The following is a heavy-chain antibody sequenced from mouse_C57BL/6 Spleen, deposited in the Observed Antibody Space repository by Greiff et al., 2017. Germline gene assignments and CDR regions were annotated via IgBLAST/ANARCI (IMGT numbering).Heavy chain of an antibody. D-gene: IGHD2-4*01. V-gene: IGHV3-6*01. CDR1: GYSITSGYY. CDR2: ISYDGSN. CDR3: AREDYDYGDYYAMDY. J-gene: IGHJ4*01. Sequence: EVKLVESGPGLVKPSQSLSLTCSVTGYSITSGYYWNWIRQFPGNKLEWMGYISYDGSNNYNPSLKNRISITRDTSKNQFFLKLNSVTTEDTATYYCAREDYDYGDYYAMDYWGQGTSVTVSS.